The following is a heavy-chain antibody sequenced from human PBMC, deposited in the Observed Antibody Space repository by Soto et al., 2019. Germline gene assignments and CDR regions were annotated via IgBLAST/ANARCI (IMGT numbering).Heavy chain of an antibody. V-gene: IGHV4-59*08. CDR3: ARQIDSSGYYYARGFGYYYYGMDV. Sequence: SETLSLTCTVSGGSISSYFWSWIRQPPGKGLEWIGYIFYSGSTNYNPSLTSRVTISVDTSKNQFSLKLSSVTAADTAVYYCARQIDSSGYYYARGFGYYYYGMDVWGQGTTVTVSS. CDR2: IFYSGST. CDR1: GGSISSYF. J-gene: IGHJ6*02. D-gene: IGHD3-22*01.